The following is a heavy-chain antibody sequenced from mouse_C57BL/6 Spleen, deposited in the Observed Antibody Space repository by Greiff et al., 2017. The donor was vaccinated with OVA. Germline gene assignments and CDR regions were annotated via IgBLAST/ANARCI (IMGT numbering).Heavy chain of an antibody. V-gene: IGHV1-82*01. D-gene: IGHD2-3*01. CDR3: ARCSDGYRFAY. CDR1: GYAFSSSW. Sequence: VQVVESGPELVKPGASVKISCKASGYAFSSSWMNWVKQRPGKGLEWIGRIYPGDGDTNYNGKFKGKATLTADKSSSTAYMQLSSLTSEDSAVYFCARCSDGYRFAYWGQGTLVTVSA. CDR2: IYPGDGDT. J-gene: IGHJ3*01.